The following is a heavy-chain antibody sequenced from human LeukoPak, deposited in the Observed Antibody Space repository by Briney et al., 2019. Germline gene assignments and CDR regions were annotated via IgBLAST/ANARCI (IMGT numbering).Heavy chain of an antibody. D-gene: IGHD1-26*01. J-gene: IGHJ4*02. CDR3: ATGQSGSYYVAWAY. CDR2: FDPEDGET. CDR1: GYTLTELS. Sequence: ASVKVSCKVPGYTLTELSMHWVRQAPGKGLEWMGGFDPEDGETIYAQKFQGRVTMTEDTSTDTAYMELSSLRSEDTAVYYCATGQSGSYYVAWAYWGQGTLVTVSS. V-gene: IGHV1-24*01.